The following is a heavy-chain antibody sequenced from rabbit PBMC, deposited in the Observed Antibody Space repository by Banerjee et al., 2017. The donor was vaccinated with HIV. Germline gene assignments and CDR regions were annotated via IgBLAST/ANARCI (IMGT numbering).Heavy chain of an antibody. V-gene: IGHV1S45*01. CDR2: ISVGGSA. CDR1: GFSFSSNYW. CDR3: ARDGYDDYYFNL. J-gene: IGHJ4*01. Sequence: EESGGDLVKPEGSLTLTCTASGFSFSSNYWLCWVRQAPGKGLEWIACISVGGSAYYASWAKGRFTISKTSSTTVTLQMTSLTAADTATYFCARDGYDDYYFNLWGPGTLVTVS. D-gene: IGHD2-1*01.